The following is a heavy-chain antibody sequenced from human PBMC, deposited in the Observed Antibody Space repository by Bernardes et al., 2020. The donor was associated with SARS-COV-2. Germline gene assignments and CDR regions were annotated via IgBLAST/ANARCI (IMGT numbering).Heavy chain of an antibody. CDR2: IAYDGSRK. CDR1: GFSFSSYG. D-gene: IGHD4-17*01. Sequence: GGSLRLSCAASGFSFSSYGMHWVRQAPGTGLEWVAVIAYDGSRKYYADSVKGRFSISRDNSENTLYLQMNSLRPDDTAVYYCAKTPPSTVTTEPYFFDSWGQGTLVTVSS. V-gene: IGHV3-30*18. J-gene: IGHJ4*02. CDR3: AKTPPSTVTTEPYFFDS.